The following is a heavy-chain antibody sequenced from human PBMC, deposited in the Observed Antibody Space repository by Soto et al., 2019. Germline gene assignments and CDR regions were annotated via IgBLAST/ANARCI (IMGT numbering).Heavy chain of an antibody. D-gene: IGHD1-26*01. J-gene: IGHJ5*02. CDR3: AKREVGPVGARWLDP. CDR1: GFTFNTYA. Sequence: EVQLLESGGGLVQPGGSLRLSCAASGFTFNTYAMNWVRQAPGKGLEWLSAISESGCRSDYADSVQGRFTISRDNDKEILYLQMNSLRVDAPAVYYCAKREVGPVGARWLDPWGQGTLVTVSS. V-gene: IGHV3-23*01. CDR2: ISESGCRS.